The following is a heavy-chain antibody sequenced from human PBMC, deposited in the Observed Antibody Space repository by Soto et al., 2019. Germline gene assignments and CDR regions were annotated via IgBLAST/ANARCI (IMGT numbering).Heavy chain of an antibody. CDR3: AREDLGAAAGY. CDR1: GGSISSGGHY. J-gene: IGHJ4*02. Sequence: QVQLQESGPGLVKPSQTLSLTCTVSGGSISSGGHYWSWIRQHPGKGLEWIGYIYYSGSTYYNPSLKSRVTISTDTSKNLFSLKLSSVTAADTAVYYCAREDLGAAAGYWGQGTLVTVSP. CDR2: IYYSGST. D-gene: IGHD6-13*01. V-gene: IGHV4-31*03.